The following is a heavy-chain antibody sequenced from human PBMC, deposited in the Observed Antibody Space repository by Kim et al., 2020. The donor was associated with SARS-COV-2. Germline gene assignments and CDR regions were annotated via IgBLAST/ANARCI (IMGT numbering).Heavy chain of an antibody. J-gene: IGHJ4*02. CDR3: ARQTAAAYFDF. CDR2: WDDDQ. D-gene: IGHD6-25*01. Sequence: WDDDQRYRPSLKSRLTITKDTSRNQVVLTMTNMDPVDTATYYCARQTAAAYFDFWGQGTLVTVSS. V-gene: IGHV2-5*02.